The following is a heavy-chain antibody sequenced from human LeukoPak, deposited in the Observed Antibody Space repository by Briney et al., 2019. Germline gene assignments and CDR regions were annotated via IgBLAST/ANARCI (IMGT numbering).Heavy chain of an antibody. V-gene: IGHV1-18*04. J-gene: IGHJ4*02. CDR1: GYTFTGYY. Sequence: GASVKVSCKASGYTFTGYYMHWVRQAPGQGLEWMGWISAYNGNTNYAQKLQGRVTMTTDTSTSTAYMELRSLRSDDTAVYYCARDRRYYDFWSGYYNDYWGQGTLVTVSS. D-gene: IGHD3-3*01. CDR2: ISAYNGNT. CDR3: ARDRRYYDFWSGYYNDY.